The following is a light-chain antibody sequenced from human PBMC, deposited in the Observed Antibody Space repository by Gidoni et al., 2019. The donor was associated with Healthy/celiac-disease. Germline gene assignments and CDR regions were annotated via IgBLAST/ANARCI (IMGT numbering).Light chain of an antibody. CDR3: QKYNSAPFT. CDR1: HGISTY. Sequence: DIQMTQSPSSLSASVGDRVTITCRASHGISTYLAWYQQQPWKVPKLLIYAASTLQSWVPSRFRGSGSGTDFTLTISSLQPEDVATYYFQKYNSAPFTFGPGTKVDIK. CDR2: AAS. V-gene: IGKV1-27*01. J-gene: IGKJ3*01.